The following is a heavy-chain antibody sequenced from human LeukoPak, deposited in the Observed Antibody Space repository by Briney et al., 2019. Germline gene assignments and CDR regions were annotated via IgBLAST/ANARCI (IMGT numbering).Heavy chain of an antibody. Sequence: SETLSLTCAVSGGSITSGNWWSWVRQPPGKGLEWIGEIYHSGSTNYNPSLKSRVTISVDKSKNQFSLILDSVTAADTAVYYCARGVPAAGSIRFDPWGQGTLVTVSS. CDR3: ARGVPAAGSIRFDP. V-gene: IGHV4-4*02. CDR1: GGSITSGNW. J-gene: IGHJ5*02. D-gene: IGHD6-13*01. CDR2: IYHSGST.